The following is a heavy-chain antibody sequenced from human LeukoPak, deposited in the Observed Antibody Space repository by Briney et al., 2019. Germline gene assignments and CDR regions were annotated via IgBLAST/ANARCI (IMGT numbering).Heavy chain of an antibody. D-gene: IGHD6-19*01. CDR1: GSSISNYY. V-gene: IGHV4-59*08. CDR3: PRHEGLARPLDY. Sequence: SETLSLTGCVSGSSISNYYWSWSGQSPGKGLEGMGYTYSTGSTDYNPSLKSRVTISVETSKNQLSLRLSSVTAADTAVYFCPRHEGLARPLDYWGQGTLLPVSS. CDR2: TYSTGST. J-gene: IGHJ4*02.